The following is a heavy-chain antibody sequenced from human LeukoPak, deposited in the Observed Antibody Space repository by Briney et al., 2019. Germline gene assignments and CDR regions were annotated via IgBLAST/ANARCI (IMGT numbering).Heavy chain of an antibody. V-gene: IGHV3-23*01. Sequence: GGSLRLSCAASGFTFSSYAMSWVRQAPGKGLEWVSAISGSGTNTYYADSVKGRFTISRDNSKNSLYLQMNSLRAEDTAVYYCARFALKTPPTDWGQGTLVTVSS. J-gene: IGHJ4*02. CDR3: ARFALKTPPTD. CDR2: ISGSGTNT. CDR1: GFTFSSYA.